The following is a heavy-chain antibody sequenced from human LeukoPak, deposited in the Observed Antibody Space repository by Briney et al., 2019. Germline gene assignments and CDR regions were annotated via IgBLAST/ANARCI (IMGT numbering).Heavy chain of an antibody. Sequence: ASVQVSCKASGGTFSSYAISWVRQAPGQGLEWMGRIIPILGIANYAQKFQGRVTITADKSTSTAYMELSSLRSEDTAVYYCASLPHDYGDYDFDYWGQGTLVTVSS. D-gene: IGHD4-17*01. CDR3: ASLPHDYGDYDFDY. CDR2: IIPILGIA. CDR1: GGTFSSYA. J-gene: IGHJ4*02. V-gene: IGHV1-69*04.